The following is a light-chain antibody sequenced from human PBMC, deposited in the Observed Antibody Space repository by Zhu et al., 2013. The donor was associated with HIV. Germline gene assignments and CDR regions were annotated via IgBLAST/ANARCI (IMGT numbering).Light chain of an antibody. J-gene: IGKJ1*01. CDR2: GAS. Sequence: EIVLTQSPGTLSLSPGERATLSCRASQSVSSSNLGWYQQKPGQAPRLLIYGASSRATGIPDRFSGSWSGTDFTLTISRLEPEDSAVYYCQYYGNSRWTFGQGTKVEIK. CDR1: QSVSSSN. CDR3: QYYGNSRWT. V-gene: IGKV3-20*01.